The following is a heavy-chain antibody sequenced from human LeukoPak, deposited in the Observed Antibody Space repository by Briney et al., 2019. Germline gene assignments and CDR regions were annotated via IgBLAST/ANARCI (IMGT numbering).Heavy chain of an antibody. J-gene: IGHJ1*01. CDR1: GGTFSSYA. Sequence: SVKVSCKASGGTFSSYAISWVRQAPGQGLEWMGGIIPIFGTANYAQKFQGRVTITADESTSTAYMELSSLRSEDTAVYYCARVTGGYSSGWSWDWQYFQHWGQGTLVTVSS. V-gene: IGHV1-69*01. CDR3: ARVTGGYSSGWSWDWQYFQH. CDR2: IIPIFGTA. D-gene: IGHD6-19*01.